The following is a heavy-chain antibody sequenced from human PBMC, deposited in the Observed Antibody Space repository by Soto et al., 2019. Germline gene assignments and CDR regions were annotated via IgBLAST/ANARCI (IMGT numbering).Heavy chain of an antibody. D-gene: IGHD2-21*02. CDR2: IYWNDDK. Sequence: SGPNAGEPTQTLTLTCTLSGFSHSTSGVAVGWIRQPPGKALEWLGHIYWNDDKYYSTSLKSRLSLTKDTSKNQVVLTMTNVDPVDTGTYYCARLLTAALFSYDLWGQGTLVTVSS. CDR1: GFSHSTSGVA. J-gene: IGHJ5*02. CDR3: ARLLTAALFSYDL. V-gene: IGHV2-5*01.